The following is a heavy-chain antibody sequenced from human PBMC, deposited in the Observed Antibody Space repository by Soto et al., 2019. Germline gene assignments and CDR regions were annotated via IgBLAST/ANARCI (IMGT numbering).Heavy chain of an antibody. CDR1: GFTFSSYS. Sequence: PGGSLRLSCAASGFTFSSYSMNWVRQAPGKGLEWVSYISRSSSSIYYADSVKGRFTISRDNSKNTLYLQMNNLRAEDTAVYYCADGGEWSFNFVYWGQGTQVTVS. CDR2: ISRSSSSI. CDR3: ADGGEWSFNFVY. V-gene: IGHV3-21*04. D-gene: IGHD3-3*01. J-gene: IGHJ4*02.